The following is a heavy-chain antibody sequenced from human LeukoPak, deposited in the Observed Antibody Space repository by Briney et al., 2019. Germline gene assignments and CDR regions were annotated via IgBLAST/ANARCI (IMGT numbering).Heavy chain of an antibody. V-gene: IGHV3-23*01. CDR2: ISGSGGST. CDR3: AKDMGDSSLYYFDY. CDR1: GFTFSSYA. Sequence: GGSLRLSCAASGFTFSSYAMSWVRQAPGKGLEWVSAISGSGGSTYYADSVKGRFTISRDNAKNSLYLQMNSLRAEDTALYYCAKDMGDSSLYYFDYWGQGTLVTVSS. J-gene: IGHJ4*02. D-gene: IGHD3-22*01.